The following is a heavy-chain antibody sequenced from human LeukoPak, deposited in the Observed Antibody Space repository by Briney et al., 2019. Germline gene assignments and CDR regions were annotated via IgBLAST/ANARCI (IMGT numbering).Heavy chain of an antibody. V-gene: IGHV5-51*01. CDR2: IYPGDSDT. CDR3: ARRHSSSGYYPDY. CDR1: GYSLTGYW. J-gene: IGHJ4*02. D-gene: IGHD3-22*01. Sequence: GESLKLSCKGSGYSLTGYWIGWVREMPGNGLEFMGIIYPGDSDTRYSPSFQGQVTISADKSISTAYLQWSSLKASDTAMYYCARRHSSSGYYPDYWGQGTLVTVSS.